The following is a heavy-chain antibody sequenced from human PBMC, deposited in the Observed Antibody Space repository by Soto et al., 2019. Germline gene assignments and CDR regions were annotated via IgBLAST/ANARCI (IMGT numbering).Heavy chain of an antibody. D-gene: IGHD6-13*01. J-gene: IGHJ6*02. CDR3: ARDERTGYSSSWAYYYYGMDV. V-gene: IGHV3-30-3*01. Sequence: GGSLRLSCAAPGFTFSSYAMHWVRQAPGKGLEWVAVISYDGSNKYYADSVKGRFTISRDNSKNTLYLQMNSLRAEDTAVYYCARDERTGYSSSWAYYYYGMDVWGQGTTVTVSS. CDR2: ISYDGSNK. CDR1: GFTFSSYA.